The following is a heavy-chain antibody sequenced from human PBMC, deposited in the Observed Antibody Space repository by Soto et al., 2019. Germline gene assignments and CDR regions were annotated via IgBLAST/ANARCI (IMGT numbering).Heavy chain of an antibody. V-gene: IGHV3-66*01. Sequence: GGSLRLSCASSGFTVSSNYMSWVRQAPGKGLEWVSVIYSGGSTYYADSVKGRFTISRDNSKNTLYLQMNSLRVEDTAVYYCAESVNWNYVCWGQGTLVTVSS. J-gene: IGHJ4*02. CDR3: AESVNWNYVC. CDR1: GFTVSSNY. D-gene: IGHD1-7*01. CDR2: IYSGGST.